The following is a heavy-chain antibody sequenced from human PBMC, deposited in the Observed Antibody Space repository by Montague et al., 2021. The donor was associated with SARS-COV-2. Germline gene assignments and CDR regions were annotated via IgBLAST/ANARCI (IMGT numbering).Heavy chain of an antibody. D-gene: IGHD3-9*01. CDR3: ARAILKTYYDTLTGYYKTPYGMDV. V-gene: IGHV4-61*01. CDR2: IYYSGST. Sequence: SETLSLTCTVSGGSVSSGSYYWSWIRQPPGKGLEWIGYIYYSGSTNYNPSLKSRVTISVDTSKNQFSLKLSSVTAADTAVYYCARAILKTYYDTLTGYYKTPYGMDVWSQGTTVTVSS. CDR1: GGSVSSGSYY. J-gene: IGHJ6*02.